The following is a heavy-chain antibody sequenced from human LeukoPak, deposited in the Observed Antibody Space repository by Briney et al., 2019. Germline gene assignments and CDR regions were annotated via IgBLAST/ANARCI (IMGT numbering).Heavy chain of an antibody. Sequence: SETLSLTCAIYGGSFSGYYWSWIRQPPGKGLEWIGEINHSGSTNYNPSLKSRVTISVDTSNNQFSLKLSSVTAADTAVYYCARGDARGYGYGYFHFDYWGPGTLVTVSS. CDR1: GGSFSGYY. CDR2: INHSGST. D-gene: IGHD5-18*01. V-gene: IGHV4-34*01. CDR3: ARGDARGYGYGYFHFDY. J-gene: IGHJ4*02.